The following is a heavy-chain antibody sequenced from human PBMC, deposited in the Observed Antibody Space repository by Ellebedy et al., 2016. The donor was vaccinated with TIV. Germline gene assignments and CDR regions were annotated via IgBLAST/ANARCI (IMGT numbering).Heavy chain of an antibody. V-gene: IGHV4-38-2*02. CDR2: IYHSGST. Sequence: SETLSLXXTASGSSTSSGYYWGWIRQPPGKGLEWLGSIYHSGSTYYNPSFKSRVTISVDTSKKQFSLKLTSVTAADTAVYYCARGYHYMDVWGKGTTVTVSS. CDR1: GSSTSSGYY. J-gene: IGHJ6*03. CDR3: ARGYHYMDV.